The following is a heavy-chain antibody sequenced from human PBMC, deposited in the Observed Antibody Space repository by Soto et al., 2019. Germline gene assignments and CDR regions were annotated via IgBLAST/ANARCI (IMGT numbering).Heavy chain of an antibody. Sequence: PGGSLRLSCAASGFTFSSYAMSWVRQAPGKGLEWVSAISGSGGSIGYADSVKGRFTISRDNAKTSLYLQMNSLRVEDTALYYCAKDRGSGSYAANYYYYGMDVWGQGTTVTVSS. J-gene: IGHJ6*02. CDR2: ISGSGGSI. D-gene: IGHD3-10*01. CDR1: GFTFSSYA. CDR3: AKDRGSGSYAANYYYYGMDV. V-gene: IGHV3-23*01.